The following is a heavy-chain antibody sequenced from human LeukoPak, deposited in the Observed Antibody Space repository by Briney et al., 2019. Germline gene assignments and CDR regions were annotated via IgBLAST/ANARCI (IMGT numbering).Heavy chain of an antibody. J-gene: IGHJ4*02. Sequence: GGSLLLSCAASGFTFSSYSMNCVRQAPGKGLEWASSISTTSDYIYYADSLKGRLTISRDNAKNALYLQMNSLRAEDTAVYYCARGGIYSQGFDYWGQGTLVTVSS. CDR1: GFTFSSYS. D-gene: IGHD6-13*01. CDR3: ARGGIYSQGFDY. V-gene: IGHV3-21*01. CDR2: ISTTSDYI.